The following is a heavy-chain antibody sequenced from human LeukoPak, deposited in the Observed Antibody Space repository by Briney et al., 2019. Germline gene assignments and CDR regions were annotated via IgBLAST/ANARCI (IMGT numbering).Heavy chain of an antibody. CDR2: INSDGSST. CDR3: ARIGPSNDYGDVGAH. D-gene: IGHD4-17*01. J-gene: IGHJ4*02. Sequence: GGSLRLSCAASGFTFSSYAMSWVRQAPGKGLVWVSRINSDGSSTSYADSVKGRFTISRDNAKNTLYLQMNSLRAEDTAVYYCARIGPSNDYGDVGAHWGQGTLVTVSS. V-gene: IGHV3-74*01. CDR1: GFTFSSYA.